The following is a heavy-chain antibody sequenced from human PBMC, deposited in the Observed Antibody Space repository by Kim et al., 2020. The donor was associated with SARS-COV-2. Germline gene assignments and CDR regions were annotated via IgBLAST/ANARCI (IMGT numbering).Heavy chain of an antibody. V-gene: IGHV3-23*01. CDR2: DST. Sequence: DSTYYADSVKCRFTISRDTSKNTLFLHMDSLRAEDTAVYYCARRSGSFSDWGQGTLVTVSS. D-gene: IGHD1-26*01. J-gene: IGHJ4*02. CDR3: ARRSGSFSD.